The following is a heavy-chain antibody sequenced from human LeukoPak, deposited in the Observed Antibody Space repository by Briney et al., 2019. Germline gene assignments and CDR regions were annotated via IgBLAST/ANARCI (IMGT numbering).Heavy chain of an antibody. D-gene: IGHD3-10*01. J-gene: IGHJ4*02. CDR1: GGSISSSSYY. V-gene: IGHV4-39*07. Sequence: SETPSLTCTVSGGSISSSSYYWGWIRQPPGKGLEWIGSIYYSGSTYYNPSLKSRVTISVDTSKNQFSLKLSSVTAADTAVYYCARVYYGSGSLYYFDHWGQGTLVTVSS. CDR2: IYYSGST. CDR3: ARVYYGSGSLYYFDH.